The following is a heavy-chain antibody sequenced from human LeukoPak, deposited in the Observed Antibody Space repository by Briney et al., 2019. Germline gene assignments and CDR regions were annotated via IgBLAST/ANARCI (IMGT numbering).Heavy chain of an antibody. Sequence: GGSLRLSCEASGFTFDDYAMHWVRQAPGKGLEWVSGISWNSGSIGYADSVKGRFTISRDNAKNSLYLQMNSLRAEDTALYYCAKERGLAVAGTNFDYWGQGTLVTVSS. D-gene: IGHD6-19*01. CDR1: GFTFDDYA. V-gene: IGHV3-9*01. J-gene: IGHJ4*02. CDR3: AKERGLAVAGTNFDY. CDR2: ISWNSGSI.